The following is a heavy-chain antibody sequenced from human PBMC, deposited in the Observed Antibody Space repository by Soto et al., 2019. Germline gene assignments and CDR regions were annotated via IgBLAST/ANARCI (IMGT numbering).Heavy chain of an antibody. CDR3: ARLVYDTRLNYMYFDF. V-gene: IGHV4-4*02. CDR1: GVSISSGNW. D-gene: IGHD3-10*01. J-gene: IGHJ4*02. Sequence: SETLSLTCAASGVSISSGNWWTWVRQTPQRGLEYIGEIFHAGTANYYPSFERRVAISVDTSKNQFSLKLTSVTAADTAIYFCARLVYDTRLNYMYFDFWGQGALVTVSS. CDR2: IFHAGTA.